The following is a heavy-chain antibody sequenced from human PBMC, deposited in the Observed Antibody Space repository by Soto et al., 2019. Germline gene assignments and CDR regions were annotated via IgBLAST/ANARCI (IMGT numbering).Heavy chain of an antibody. V-gene: IGHV3-30*03. CDR2: ISYDGSNK. J-gene: IGHJ4*02. CDR1: GFTFSSYG. D-gene: IGHD3-10*01. Sequence: SGFTFSSYGMHWVRQAPGKGLEWVAVISYDGSNKYYADSVKGRFTISRDNSKNTLYLQMNSLRAEDTAVYYCASNRFGELLYLLFDYWGQGTLVTVS. CDR3: ASNRFGELLYLLFDY.